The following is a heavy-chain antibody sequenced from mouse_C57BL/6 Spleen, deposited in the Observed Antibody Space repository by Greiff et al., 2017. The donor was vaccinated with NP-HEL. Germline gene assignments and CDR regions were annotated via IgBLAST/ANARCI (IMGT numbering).Heavy chain of an antibody. CDR1: GYTFTSYG. V-gene: IGHV1-81*01. Sequence: VMLVESGAELARPGASVKLSCKASGYTFTSYGISWVKQRTGQGLEWIGEIYPRSGNTYYNEKFKGKATLTADKSSSTAYMELRSLTSEDSAVYFCARGGNYFDDWGQGTTLTVSS. CDR2: IYPRSGNT. D-gene: IGHD2-14*01. J-gene: IGHJ2*01. CDR3: ARGGNYFDD.